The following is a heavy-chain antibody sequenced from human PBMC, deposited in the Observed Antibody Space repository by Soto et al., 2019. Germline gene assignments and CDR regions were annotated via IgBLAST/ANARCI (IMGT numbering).Heavy chain of an antibody. CDR1: GFTVSSNY. J-gene: IGHJ4*02. Sequence: EVQLVESGGGLVQPGGSLRLSCAASGFTVSSNYMSWVRQAPGKGLEWVSVIYSGGSTYYADSVKVRFTISRDNSKNTLYLQMNSLRAEDTAVYYWARDAHSSSWSLWGQGTLVTVSS. CDR2: IYSGGST. V-gene: IGHV3-66*01. D-gene: IGHD6-13*01. CDR3: ARDAHSSSWSL.